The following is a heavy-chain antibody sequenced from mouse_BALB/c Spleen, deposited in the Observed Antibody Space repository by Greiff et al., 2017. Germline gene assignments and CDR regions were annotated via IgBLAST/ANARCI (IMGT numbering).Heavy chain of an antibody. CDR2: ISSGGSYT. J-gene: IGHJ4*01. CDR1: GFTFSSYT. V-gene: IGHV5-6-4*01. D-gene: IGHD2-1*01. Sequence: EVKLVESGGGLVKPGGSLKLSCAASGFTFSSYTMSWVRQTPEKRLEWVATISSGGSYTYYPDSVKGRFTISRDNAKNTLYLQMSSLKSEDTAMYYCTRDSGYGNYDYYAMDYWGQGTSVTVSS. CDR3: TRDSGYGNYDYYAMDY.